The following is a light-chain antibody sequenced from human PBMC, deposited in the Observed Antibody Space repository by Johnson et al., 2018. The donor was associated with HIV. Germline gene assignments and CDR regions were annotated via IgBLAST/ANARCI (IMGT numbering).Light chain of an antibody. CDR2: ENN. V-gene: IGLV1-51*02. CDR3: GTWDSSLSAGV. J-gene: IGLJ1*01. CDR1: TSNIGNNY. Sequence: QSVLTQPPSVSAAPGQKVTISCSGGTSNIGNNYVSWYQHLPGTAPKLLIYENNKRPSGIPDRFSGSKSGPSATLGITGLQTGDEADYYCGTWDSSLSAGVFGTGTKVTVL.